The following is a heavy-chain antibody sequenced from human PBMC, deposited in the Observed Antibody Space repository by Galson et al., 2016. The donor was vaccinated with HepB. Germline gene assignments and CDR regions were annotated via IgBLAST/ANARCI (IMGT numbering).Heavy chain of an antibody. CDR2: IKQDGSEK. CDR1: GFTFSTYW. V-gene: IGHV3-7*01. D-gene: IGHD4-17*01. CDR3: ARAVSWDYGDYAGY. Sequence: SLRLSCAASGFTFSTYWMSWVRQAPGKGLEWVANIKQDGSEKYYVDSVKGRFTISRDNAKNSLYLQMNSLRAEDTAVYYCARAVSWDYGDYAGYWGQGTLVTVSS. J-gene: IGHJ4*02.